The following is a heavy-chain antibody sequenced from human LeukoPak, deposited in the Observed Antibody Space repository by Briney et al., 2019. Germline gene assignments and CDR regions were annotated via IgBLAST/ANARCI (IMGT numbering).Heavy chain of an antibody. Sequence: SGGSLRLSCAASGFTFSSYGMHWVRQAPGKGLEWVAFIRYDGNNKYYADSVKGRFTISRDNSKNTLYLQMNSLRAEDTAVYHCAKFNSQLYYDSSGYLWDAFDIWGQGTMVTVSS. D-gene: IGHD3-22*01. CDR1: GFTFSSYG. J-gene: IGHJ3*02. V-gene: IGHV3-30*02. CDR3: AKFNSQLYYDSSGYLWDAFDI. CDR2: IRYDGNNK.